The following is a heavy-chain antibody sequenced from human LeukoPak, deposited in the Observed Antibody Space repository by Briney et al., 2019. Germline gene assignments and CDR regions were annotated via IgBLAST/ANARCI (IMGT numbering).Heavy chain of an antibody. J-gene: IGHJ4*02. CDR3: AKSRITMVRGVLYYFDY. CDR1: GFTFSSHG. V-gene: IGHV3-30*18. CDR2: ISYDGSNK. Sequence: GGSLRLSCAASGFTFSSHGMHWVRQAPGKGLEWVAVISYDGSNKYYADSVKGRLTISRDNSKNTLYLQMNSLRAEDAAVYYCAKSRITMVRGVLYYFDYWGQGTLVTVSS. D-gene: IGHD3-10*01.